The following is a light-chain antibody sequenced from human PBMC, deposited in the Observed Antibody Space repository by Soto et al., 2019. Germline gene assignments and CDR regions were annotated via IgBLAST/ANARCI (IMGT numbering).Light chain of an antibody. V-gene: IGLV3-21*02. Sequence: SYVLTQPPSVSVAPGQTARITCGGNNIGRKSVHWYQQKPGQAPVLVVYDGSDRPSGIPDRFSGSNSGNTATLTISRVEAGDEADYYCQVWDATSDHYVFGTGTNLTVL. J-gene: IGLJ1*01. CDR3: QVWDATSDHYV. CDR2: DGS. CDR1: NIGRKS.